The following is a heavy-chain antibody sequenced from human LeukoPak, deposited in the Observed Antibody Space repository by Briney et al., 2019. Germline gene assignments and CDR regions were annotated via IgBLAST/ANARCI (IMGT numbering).Heavy chain of an antibody. D-gene: IGHD6-19*01. CDR1: GFTFSTFW. V-gene: IGHV3-7*01. J-gene: IGHJ4*02. CDR2: IKQDGSEK. CDR3: AGSSGWLLEY. Sequence: PGGSLRLSCAASGFTFSTFWMNWVRQAPGKGLEWVANIKQDGSEKYYVDSVKGRFTISRDNAKNSLYLQLNSLRAEDTGIYYCAGSSGWLLEYWGQGTLVTVSS.